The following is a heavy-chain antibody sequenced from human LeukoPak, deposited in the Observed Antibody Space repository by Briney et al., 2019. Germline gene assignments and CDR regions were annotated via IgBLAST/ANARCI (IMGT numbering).Heavy chain of an antibody. J-gene: IGHJ4*02. CDR3: ARSPLGSPIDY. Sequence: SETLSLTCTVSGGSISSGDYYWSWIRQPPGKGLEWIGYIYYSGSTYYNPSLKSRDTISVDTSKNQFSLKLSSVTAADTAVYYCARSPLGSPIDYWGQGTLVTVSS. V-gene: IGHV4-30-4*08. D-gene: IGHD1-26*01. CDR2: IYYSGST. CDR1: GGSISSGDYY.